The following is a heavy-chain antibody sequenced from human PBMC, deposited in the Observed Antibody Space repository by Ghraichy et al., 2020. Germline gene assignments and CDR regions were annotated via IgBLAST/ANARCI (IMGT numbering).Heavy chain of an antibody. J-gene: IGHJ5*02. CDR1: GYTFTSYG. D-gene: IGHD2-2*01. CDR2: ISAYNGNT. Sequence: ASVKVSCKASGYTFTSYGISWVRQGPGQGLEWMGWISAYNGNTNYAQKYQDRVTMTTDTSTSTAYMELRSLGSDDTAVYYCARGGQFSSPHGWFDPWGQGTLVTVSS. V-gene: IGHV1-18*04. CDR3: ARGGQFSSPHGWFDP.